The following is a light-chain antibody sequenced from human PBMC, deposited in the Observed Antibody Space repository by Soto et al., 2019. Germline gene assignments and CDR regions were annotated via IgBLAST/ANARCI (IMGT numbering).Light chain of an antibody. V-gene: IGLV1-44*01. CDR3: SAWDDSLNGPV. CDR1: SSNFAVNT. Sequence: QAVVTQPPSASGTPGLRVTISCSGSSSNFAVNTVNWYQQVPGTAPKLLIYSNNQRPSGVPDRFSASKSVTSASLAISGLQSEDEADYFCSAWDDSLNGPVFGGGTQLTVL. J-gene: IGLJ3*02. CDR2: SNN.